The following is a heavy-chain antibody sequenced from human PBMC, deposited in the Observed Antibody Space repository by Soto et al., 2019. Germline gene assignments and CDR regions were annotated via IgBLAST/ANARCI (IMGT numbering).Heavy chain of an antibody. J-gene: IGHJ4*02. CDR3: TRHSPPQRE. CDR1: GYTFTNYH. Sequence: QVQLVQSGAEVKKPGASVKVSCKASGYTFTNYHISWVRQAPGQGLEWMGWISAYNGNTNYAQKLQGRVTMTTDTSTSTAYIELRSLSSDDTAMYYCTRHSPPQREWGQGTLVTVSS. V-gene: IGHV1-18*01. CDR2: ISAYNGNT. D-gene: IGHD6-25*01.